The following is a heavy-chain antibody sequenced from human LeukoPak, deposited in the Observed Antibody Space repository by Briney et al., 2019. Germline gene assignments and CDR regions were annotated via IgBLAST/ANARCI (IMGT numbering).Heavy chain of an antibody. J-gene: IGHJ5*02. V-gene: IGHV3-48*03. CDR3: ARAGPPAFDP. CDR1: GFTFSSYD. CDR2: ISYSGSTT. Sequence: GGSLRLSCAASGFTFSSYDMSWVRQAPGKGLEWVSYISYSGSTTSYADSVKGRFTISRDNAKNSLYLQMNSLRAEDTAVYYCARAGPPAFDPWGQGTLVTVSS.